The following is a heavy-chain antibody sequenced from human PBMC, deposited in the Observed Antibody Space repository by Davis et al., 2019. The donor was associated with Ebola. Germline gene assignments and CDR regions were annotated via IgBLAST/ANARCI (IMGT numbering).Heavy chain of an antibody. CDR1: GFTFNKYE. J-gene: IGHJ4*02. CDR2: ISDSGSTT. D-gene: IGHD5-18*01. CDR3: VPGTWI. V-gene: IGHV3-48*03. Sequence: GESLKISCAASGFTFNKYEMNWVRQAPGKGLAWISYISDSGSTTYYTDSVKGRFTISRDNAKNSLYLQMNTLRVEDTAIYYCVPGTWIRGQGTLVTVSS.